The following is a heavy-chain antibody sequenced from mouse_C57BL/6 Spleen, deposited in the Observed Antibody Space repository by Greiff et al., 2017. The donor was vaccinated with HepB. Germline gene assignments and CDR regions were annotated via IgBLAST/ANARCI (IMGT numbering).Heavy chain of an antibody. Sequence: EVKLQQSGPELVKPGASVKISCKASGYTFTDYYMNWVKQSHGKSLEWIGDINPNNGGTSYNQKFKGKATLTVDKSSSTAYMELRSLTSEDSAVYYCARGSNYEGFAYWGQGTLVTVSA. CDR2: INPNNGGT. D-gene: IGHD2-5*01. J-gene: IGHJ3*01. CDR1: GYTFTDYY. CDR3: ARGSNYEGFAY. V-gene: IGHV1-26*01.